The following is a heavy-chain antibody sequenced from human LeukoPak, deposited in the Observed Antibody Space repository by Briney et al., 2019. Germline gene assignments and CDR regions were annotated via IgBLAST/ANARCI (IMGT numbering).Heavy chain of an antibody. D-gene: IGHD2-21*01. CDR3: ARDNLAYCGDDCSALGY. Sequence: SETLSLTCSVSGGSVRSGSYYWSWVRQSPGKGLEWIGYIHYSGSTNYNPSLKSRVTISLDTSKNQFSLRLTSVTAADTAVYYCARDNLAYCGDDCSALGYWGQGTLVTVSS. CDR1: GGSVRSGSYY. V-gene: IGHV4-61*01. CDR2: IHYSGST. J-gene: IGHJ4*02.